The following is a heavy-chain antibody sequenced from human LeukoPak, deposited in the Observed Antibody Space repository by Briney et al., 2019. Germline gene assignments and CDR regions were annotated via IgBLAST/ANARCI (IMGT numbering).Heavy chain of an antibody. CDR1: GFTFSSYW. CDR2: IKQDGSEK. V-gene: IGHV3-7*01. D-gene: IGHD6-19*01. CDR3: GKDITRGLE. Sequence: QPGGSLRLSCAASGFTFSSYWMSWVRQAPGKGLEWVANIKQDGSEKYYVDSVKGRFTISRDNSKNTLYLQMNSLRAEDTAVYYCGKDITRGLEWGQGTLVTVSS. J-gene: IGHJ4*02.